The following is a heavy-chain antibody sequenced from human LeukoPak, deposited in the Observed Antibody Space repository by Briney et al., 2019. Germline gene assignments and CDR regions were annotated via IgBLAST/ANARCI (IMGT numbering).Heavy chain of an antibody. V-gene: IGHV3-23*01. CDR3: AKDHYSSSWFFDY. J-gene: IGHJ4*02. D-gene: IGHD6-13*01. Sequence: GGSLRLSCAASGFTFSSYAMSWVRQAPGKGLEWVSAISGSGGSTYYADSVKGRFAISRDNSKNTLYLQMNSLRAEDTAVYYCAKDHYSSSWFFDYWGQGTLVTVSS. CDR2: ISGSGGST. CDR1: GFTFSSYA.